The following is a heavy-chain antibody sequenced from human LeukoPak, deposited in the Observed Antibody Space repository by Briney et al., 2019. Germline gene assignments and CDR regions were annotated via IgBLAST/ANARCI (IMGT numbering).Heavy chain of an antibody. CDR2: IYRDGRT. CDR1: GFSVSSKY. D-gene: IGHD2-15*01. V-gene: IGHV3-53*01. Sequence: PGGSLRLSCAASGFSVSSKYMSWVRQAPGKGLEWVSVIYRDGRTYYADSVKGRFTISRDNSKNTLYLQMNSLRAEDTALYYCATEGGYFDSGGYFDSWGQGTLVTVSS. CDR3: ATEGGYFDSGGYFDS. J-gene: IGHJ4*02.